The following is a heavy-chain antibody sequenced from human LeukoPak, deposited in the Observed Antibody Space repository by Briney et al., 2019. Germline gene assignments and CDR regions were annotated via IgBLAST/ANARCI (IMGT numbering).Heavy chain of an antibody. CDR2: IIPIFGTA. CDR1: GGTFSSYA. D-gene: IGHD2-15*01. CDR3: ARVFGGCSGGSCYSTYYYYGMDV. J-gene: IGHJ6*02. V-gene: IGHV1-69*05. Sequence: ASVKVSCKASGGTFSSYAISWVRQAPGQGLEWMGGIIPIFGTANYAQKFQGRVTITTDESTSTAYMELSSLRSEDTAVYYCARVFGGCSGGSCYSTYYYYGMDVWGQGTTVTVSS.